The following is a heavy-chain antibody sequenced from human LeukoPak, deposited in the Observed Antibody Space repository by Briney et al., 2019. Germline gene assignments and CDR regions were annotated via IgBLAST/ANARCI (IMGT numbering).Heavy chain of an antibody. V-gene: IGHV3-30*18. Sequence: GGSLRLSCAASGLTFSSHWMHWVRQAPGKGLEWVAVISYDGSNKYYADSVKGRFTISRDNSKNTLYLQMNSLRAEDTAVYYCAKDSPDYRHFDYWGQGTLVTVSS. CDR1: GLTFSSHW. D-gene: IGHD4-11*01. CDR2: ISYDGSNK. CDR3: AKDSPDYRHFDY. J-gene: IGHJ4*02.